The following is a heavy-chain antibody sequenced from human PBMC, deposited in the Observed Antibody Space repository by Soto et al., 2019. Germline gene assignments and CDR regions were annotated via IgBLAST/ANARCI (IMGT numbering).Heavy chain of an antibody. CDR3: AREDDGGDSLDV. Sequence: QVQLLESGPGLVKPSQTLSLTCTVSGGSINSDYYHWTWVRQSPGKGLEWIGYIHHSGAILYNPSLKSRLINSVDTSKNQFSLHLTSVTDADTAVYFCAREDDGGDSLDVWGQGTTVTVSS. CDR2: IHHSGAI. CDR1: GGSINSDYYH. V-gene: IGHV4-30-4*08. D-gene: IGHD2-21*02. J-gene: IGHJ6*02.